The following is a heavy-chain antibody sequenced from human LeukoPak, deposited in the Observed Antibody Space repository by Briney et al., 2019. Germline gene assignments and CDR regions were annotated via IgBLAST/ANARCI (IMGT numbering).Heavy chain of an antibody. V-gene: IGHV3-30*18. CDR2: ISYDGSNK. CDR1: GFTFSSYG. CDR3: AKWIKYDILTGYADY. Sequence: GGSLRLSCAASGFTFSSYGMHWVRQAPGKGLERVAVISYDGSNKYYADSVKGRFTISRDNSKNTLYLQMNSLRAEDTAVYYCAKWIKYDILTGYADYWGQGTLVTVSS. J-gene: IGHJ4*02. D-gene: IGHD3-9*01.